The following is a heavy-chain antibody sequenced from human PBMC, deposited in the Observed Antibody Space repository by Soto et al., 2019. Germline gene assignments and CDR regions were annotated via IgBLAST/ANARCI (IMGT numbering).Heavy chain of an antibody. D-gene: IGHD2-2*01. V-gene: IGHV1-3*01. CDR2: LNAGNGIT. CDR1: GYTFTRYA. J-gene: IGHJ3*02. Sequence: QVQLVQSGAEVKKPGASVKVSCRASGYTFTRYALHWVRQAPGQRLEWMGWLNAGNGITTYSQKFQGRVTITRDKSASTAYMELSSLTSEDTAVYYCARGGQLLSVAFDIWRQGTMVTVSS. CDR3: ARGGQLLSVAFDI.